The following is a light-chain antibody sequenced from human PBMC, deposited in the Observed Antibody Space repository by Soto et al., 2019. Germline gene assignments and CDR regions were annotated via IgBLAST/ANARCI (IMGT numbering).Light chain of an antibody. CDR3: CSYAGSYTYV. J-gene: IGLJ1*01. CDR2: DVS. V-gene: IGLV2-11*01. CDR1: SSDVGGYNY. Sequence: QSVLTQPRSVSGSPGQSVTISCTGTSSDVGGYNYVSWYQQHPGKAPKVMIYDVSKRPSGVPDRFSGSKSGNTASLTISGLQAEDEADYYCCSYAGSYTYVLGGGTKVTVL.